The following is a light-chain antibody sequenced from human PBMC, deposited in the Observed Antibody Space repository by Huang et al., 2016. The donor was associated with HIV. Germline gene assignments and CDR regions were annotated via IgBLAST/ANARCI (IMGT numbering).Light chain of an antibody. CDR2: SAS. CDR3: QQSYDTPT. V-gene: IGKV1-39*01. CDR1: QSISIY. Sequence: DIQMTQSPSSLSASVGDRVTITCRASQSISIYLIWYQQKPGKAPKLLIYSASTLQSGVPSRFSGSGSGTDFTLTISSLQPEDFATYYCQQSYDTPTFGQGTKVEIK. J-gene: IGKJ1*01.